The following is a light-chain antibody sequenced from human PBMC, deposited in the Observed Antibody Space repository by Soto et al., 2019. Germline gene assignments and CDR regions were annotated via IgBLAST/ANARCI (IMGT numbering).Light chain of an antibody. CDR3: QQFYNTPPYT. V-gene: IGKV4-1*01. CDR2: WES. J-gene: IGKJ2*01. CDR1: QSVFHSATSMNY. Sequence: DTVMTQSPDSLAVSLGERAIINCKSSQSVFHSATSMNYLAWYQQKPGQYPKLLISWESIPDSGVPDRCSGSGSGTDFTLTINSLQAEDAAVYYCQQFYNTPPYTFGQGTRLEIK.